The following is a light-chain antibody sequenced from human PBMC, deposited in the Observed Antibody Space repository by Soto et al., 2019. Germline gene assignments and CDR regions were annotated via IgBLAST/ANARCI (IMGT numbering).Light chain of an antibody. V-gene: IGKV3-20*01. CDR2: GTS. CDR3: LQYGDSLKT. J-gene: IGKJ1*01. Sequence: ENVLTQSPGTLSLSPGERGTPSCRASEALTVGLLAWYQQKPGQPPRLLISGTSSRATGIPDRFIGSGSGTDFTLIITSLEPEDFALYYCLQYGDSLKTFGQGTKVEIK. CDR1: EALTVGL.